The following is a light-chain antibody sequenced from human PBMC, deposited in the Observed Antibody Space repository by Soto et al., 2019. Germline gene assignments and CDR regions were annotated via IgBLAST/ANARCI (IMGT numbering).Light chain of an antibody. CDR2: RNN. CDR1: SSNIGSNY. Sequence: QSVLTQPPSASGTPGQRVTISCSGSSSNIGSNYVYWYQQLPGTAPKLLIYRNNQRPSGVPDRFSGSKSGTSASLAISGLRSEDEADYYCSSFTSTSTRLFGSGTKVTVL. V-gene: IGLV1-47*01. CDR3: SSFTSTSTRL. J-gene: IGLJ1*01.